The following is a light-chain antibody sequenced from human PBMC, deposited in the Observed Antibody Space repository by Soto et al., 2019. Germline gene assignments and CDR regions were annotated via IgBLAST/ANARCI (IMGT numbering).Light chain of an antibody. CDR3: QQYNTWRSIT. CDR2: GAS. V-gene: IGKV3-15*01. CDR1: QSVSSN. Sequence: EIVMTQSPATLSVSPGERATLSCRASQSVSSNLAWYQQKPGQAPRLLIYGASNRATGIPARFSGSGSGTEFTLTISSLQSEDFAVYYCQQYNTWRSITFGQGTRLENK. J-gene: IGKJ5*01.